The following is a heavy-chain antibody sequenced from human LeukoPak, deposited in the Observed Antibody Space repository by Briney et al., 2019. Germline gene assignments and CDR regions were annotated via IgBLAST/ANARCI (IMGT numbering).Heavy chain of an antibody. J-gene: IGHJ6*03. CDR2: ISWNSGSI. D-gene: IGHD1-7*01. Sequence: PGGSLRLSCAASGFTVSSNYMSWVRQAPGKGLEWVSGISWNSGSIGYADSVKGRFTISRDNAKNSLYLQMNSLRAEDMALYYCAKDSNYEYYYYYMDVWGKGTTVTVSS. CDR3: AKDSNYEYYYYYMDV. V-gene: IGHV3-9*03. CDR1: GFTVSSNY.